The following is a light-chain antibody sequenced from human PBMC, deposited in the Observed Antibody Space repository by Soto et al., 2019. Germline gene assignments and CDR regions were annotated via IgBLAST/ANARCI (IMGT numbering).Light chain of an antibody. CDR1: QSISSW. J-gene: IGKJ4*01. Sequence: DIQMTQSPSTLSASVGDRVTITCRASQSISSWLAWYQQKPGKAPKLLIYKASSLESGVPSRFSGSGSGTEFSLTISSLQPDDFATYCCQQYNSYPLTFGGGTKVEIK. V-gene: IGKV1-5*03. CDR3: QQYNSYPLT. CDR2: KAS.